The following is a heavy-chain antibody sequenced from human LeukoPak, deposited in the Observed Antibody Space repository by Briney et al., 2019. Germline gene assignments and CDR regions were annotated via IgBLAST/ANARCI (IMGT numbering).Heavy chain of an antibody. Sequence: PSETLSLTCTVSGGSISSYYWSWIRQPPGKGLEWIGYIYYSGSTNYNPSLKSRVTISVDTSKNQFSLKLSSVTAADTAVYYCARVLGYSSGWYDYWGQGTLVTVSS. CDR2: IYYSGST. CDR1: GGSISSYY. CDR3: ARVLGYSSGWYDY. J-gene: IGHJ4*02. V-gene: IGHV4-59*08. D-gene: IGHD6-13*01.